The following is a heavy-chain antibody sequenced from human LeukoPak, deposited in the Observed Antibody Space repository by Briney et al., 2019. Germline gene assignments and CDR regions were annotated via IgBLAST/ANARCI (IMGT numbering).Heavy chain of an antibody. CDR3: ARIYYDSSGYYKNWFDP. CDR2: IYYSGST. CDR1: GGSFSGYY. Sequence: SETLSLTCAVYGGSFSGYYWSWIRQPPGKGLEWIGYIYYSGSTNYNPSLKSRVTISVDTSKNQFSLKLSSVAAADTAVYYCARIYYDSSGYYKNWFDPWGQGTLVTVSS. J-gene: IGHJ5*02. D-gene: IGHD3-22*01. V-gene: IGHV4-59*01.